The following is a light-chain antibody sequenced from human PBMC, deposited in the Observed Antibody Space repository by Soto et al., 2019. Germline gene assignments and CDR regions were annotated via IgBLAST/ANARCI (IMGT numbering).Light chain of an antibody. J-gene: IGKJ3*01. V-gene: IGKV3-20*01. Sequence: EIVLTQSPGTLSLSPGERATLSCRASQSVSSSYVAWYQQKPGQAPRLPIYGASSRATGIPDRFSGSGSGTDFTLTISRLEPEDFAVYYCQQYGSSPFTFGPGTRVDI. CDR2: GAS. CDR1: QSVSSSY. CDR3: QQYGSSPFT.